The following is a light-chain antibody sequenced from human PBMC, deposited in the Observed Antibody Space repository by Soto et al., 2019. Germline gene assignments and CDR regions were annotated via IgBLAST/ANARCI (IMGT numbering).Light chain of an antibody. CDR3: SSDTTRSTYVV. Sequence: QSVLTQPASVSGAPGQSITISCTGTDSDVGGYNYVSWYQQHPGKAPKLIIYGVTNRPSGVSNRVSGSKSGNTAALTISGLQAEDEADYYCSSDTTRSTYVVLGGGTKVTVL. CDR1: DSDVGGYNY. CDR2: GVT. V-gene: IGLV2-14*01. J-gene: IGLJ2*01.